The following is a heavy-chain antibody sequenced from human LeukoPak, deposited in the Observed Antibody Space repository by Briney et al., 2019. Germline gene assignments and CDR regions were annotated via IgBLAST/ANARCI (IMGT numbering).Heavy chain of an antibody. D-gene: IGHD2-8*02. J-gene: IGHJ5*02. CDR2: VYGNGNT. CDR3: ARHAFVLEAGYWFDP. Sequence: SETLSLTCTVSGGSIGSFYWSWIRQAPGKGPEWIANVYGNGNTKYNPSLRGRGSRSVSPPSKQFSLRLRSVTAADTAIYHCARHAFVLEAGYWFDPWGQGILVTVSS. V-gene: IGHV4-59*08. CDR1: GGSIGSFY.